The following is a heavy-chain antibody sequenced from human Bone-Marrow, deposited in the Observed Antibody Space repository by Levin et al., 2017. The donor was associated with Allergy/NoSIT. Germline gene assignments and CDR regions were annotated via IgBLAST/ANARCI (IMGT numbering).Heavy chain of an antibody. Sequence: GSLRLSCTVSGGSISRSTYYWVWIRQPPGKGLEWIGSIYYSGNTYYNPSLKSRLTISVDTSKNQFSLKLRSVTAADTAVYYCARAGRYDYWGQGTLVTVSS. V-gene: IGHV4-39*07. CDR3: ARAGRYDY. D-gene: IGHD3-9*01. CDR2: IYYSGNT. J-gene: IGHJ4*02. CDR1: GGSISRSTYY.